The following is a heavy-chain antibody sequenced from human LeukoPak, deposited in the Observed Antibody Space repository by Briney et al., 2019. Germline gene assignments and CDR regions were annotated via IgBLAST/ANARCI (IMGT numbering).Heavy chain of an antibody. CDR2: IYYSGST. CDR3: ARYSGSGGWFDP. Sequence: SETLSLTCTVSGGSISSYYWSWIRQPPGKGLEWIGYIYYSGSTNYNPSLKSRVTISVDTSKNQFSLKLSSVTAADTAVYYCARYSGSGGWFDPWGQGTLSPSPQ. J-gene: IGHJ5*02. V-gene: IGHV4-59*08. CDR1: GGSISSYY. D-gene: IGHD3-10*01.